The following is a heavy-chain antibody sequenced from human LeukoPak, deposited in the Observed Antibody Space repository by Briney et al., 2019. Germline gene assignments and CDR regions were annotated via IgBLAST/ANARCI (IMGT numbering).Heavy chain of an antibody. Sequence: SETLSLTCTVSGGSISSGDYYWSWTRQPPGKGLEWIGYIYYSGSTYYNPSLKSRVTISVDTSKNQFPLKLSSVTAADTAVYYCARVSTTVVTPIFDYWGQGTLVTVSS. CDR2: IYYSGST. J-gene: IGHJ4*02. D-gene: IGHD4-23*01. CDR1: GGSISSGDYY. CDR3: ARVSTTVVTPIFDY. V-gene: IGHV4-30-4*01.